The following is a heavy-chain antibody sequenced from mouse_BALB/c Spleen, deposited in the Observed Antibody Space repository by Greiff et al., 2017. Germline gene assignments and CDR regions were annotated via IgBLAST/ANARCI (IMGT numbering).Heavy chain of an antibody. CDR3: ARGYGNYEGFAY. CDR2: ISDGGSYT. V-gene: IGHV5-4*02. CDR1: GFTFSDYY. J-gene: IGHJ3*01. D-gene: IGHD2-1*01. Sequence: EVKLVESGGGLVKPGGSLKLSCAASGFTFSDYYMYWVRQTPEKRLEWVATISDGGSYTYYPDSVKGRFTISRDNAKNHLYLQMSSLKSEDTAMYYCARGYGNYEGFAYWGQGTLVTVSA.